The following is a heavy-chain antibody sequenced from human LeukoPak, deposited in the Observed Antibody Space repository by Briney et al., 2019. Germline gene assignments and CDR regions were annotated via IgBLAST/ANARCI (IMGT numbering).Heavy chain of an antibody. J-gene: IGHJ3*02. Sequence: PSQTLSLTCTVSVGSISSGGYYWSWIRQHPGKGLEWIGYIYYSGSTYYNTSLKSRVTISVDTSKNQFSLKLSSVTAADTAVYYCARGSDIVATRDAFDIWGQGTMVTVSS. CDR2: IYYSGST. CDR1: VGSISSGGYY. CDR3: ARGSDIVATRDAFDI. D-gene: IGHD5-12*01. V-gene: IGHV4-31*03.